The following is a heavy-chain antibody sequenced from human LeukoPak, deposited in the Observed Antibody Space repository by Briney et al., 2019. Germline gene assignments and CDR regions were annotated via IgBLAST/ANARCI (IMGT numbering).Heavy chain of an antibody. CDR3: ARMTSGSYFGRSDY. CDR1: GDSISSSTYY. V-gene: IGHV4-39*07. J-gene: IGHJ4*02. Sequence: SETLSLTCTVSGDSISSSTYYWGWIRQPPGKGLEWIGTIYYSGSTYYNPSLKSRVTISVDMSKKHFSLNVNSVTAADTAVYYCARMTSGSYFGRSDYWGQGTLVTVSS. CDR2: IYYSGST. D-gene: IGHD1-26*01.